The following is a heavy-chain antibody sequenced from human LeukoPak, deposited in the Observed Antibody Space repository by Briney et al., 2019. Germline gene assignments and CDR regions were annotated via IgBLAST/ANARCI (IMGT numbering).Heavy chain of an antibody. V-gene: IGHV3-74*01. CDR2: INSDGSST. D-gene: IGHD6-13*01. CDR1: EFTISNYW. J-gene: IGHJ4*02. Sequence: GGSLRLSCAASEFTISNYWMHWVRQAPGKGLVWVSRINSDGSSTSYADSVKGRFTISRDNAKNTLYLQMNSLRAEDTAVYYCARDGAVSSSLTNFDYWGQGTLVTVSS. CDR3: ARDGAVSSSLTNFDY.